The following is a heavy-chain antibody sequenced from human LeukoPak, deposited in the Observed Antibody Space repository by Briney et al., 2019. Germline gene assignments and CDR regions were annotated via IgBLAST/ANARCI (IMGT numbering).Heavy chain of an antibody. V-gene: IGHV3-21*01. Sequence: GGSLRLSCAASGFTFSSYSMNWVRQAPWKGLEWVSSISSSSSYIYYADSVKGRFTISRDNAKNSLYLQMNSLRAEDTAVYYCARGLRRDYGDYLPQYWGQGTLVTVSS. J-gene: IGHJ4*02. CDR1: GFTFSSYS. D-gene: IGHD4-17*01. CDR3: ARGLRRDYGDYLPQY. CDR2: ISSSSSYI.